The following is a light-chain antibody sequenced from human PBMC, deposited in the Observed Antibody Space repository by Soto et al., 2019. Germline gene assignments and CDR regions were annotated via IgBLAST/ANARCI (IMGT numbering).Light chain of an antibody. J-gene: IGKJ2*01. CDR2: GAS. V-gene: IGKV3-20*01. CDR3: QQDGSSSLYT. CDR1: QSVSSSY. Sequence: EIVLTQSPGTLSLSPGERATLSCRASQSVSSSYLAWYQQKPGQAPRLLIYGASSRATGIPDRFSGSGSGTDFTLTISRLEPEDFAVYYWQQDGSSSLYTFGQGTKLEIK.